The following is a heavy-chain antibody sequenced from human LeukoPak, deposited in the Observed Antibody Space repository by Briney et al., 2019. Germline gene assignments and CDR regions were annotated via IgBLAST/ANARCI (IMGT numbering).Heavy chain of an antibody. J-gene: IGHJ4*02. Sequence: ASVKVSCKASGGTCSSYAISGVRQAPGQGLEWMGGIIPIFGTANYAQKFQGRVTITADESTGTAYMELSSLRSEDTAVYYCARDGAVAGGDYWGQGTLVTVSS. CDR3: ARDGAVAGGDY. CDR2: IIPIFGTA. V-gene: IGHV1-69*01. D-gene: IGHD6-19*01. CDR1: GGTCSSYA.